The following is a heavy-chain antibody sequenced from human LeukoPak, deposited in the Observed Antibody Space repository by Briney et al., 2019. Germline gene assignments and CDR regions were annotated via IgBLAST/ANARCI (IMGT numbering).Heavy chain of an antibody. V-gene: IGHV1-69*05. CDR1: GGTFSSYA. CDR2: IIPIFGTA. CDR3: AQTSYDSSGYRDY. J-gene: IGHJ4*02. Sequence: SVKVSCKASGGTFSSYAISWVRQAPGQGLEWMGRIIPIFGTANYAQKFQGRVTITTDESTSTAYMELSSLRSEDTAVYYCAQTSYDSSGYRDYWGQGTLVTVSS. D-gene: IGHD3-22*01.